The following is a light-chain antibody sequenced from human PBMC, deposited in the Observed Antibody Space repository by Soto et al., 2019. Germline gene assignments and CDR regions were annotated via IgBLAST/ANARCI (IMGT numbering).Light chain of an antibody. Sequence: LNQPGSVSGARGRSITISCTGTSSDVGGYNYVSWYQHHPGKAPKLMIFDVSNRPSGVSNRFSGSKSGNTASLTISGLQPEDEADYYCSSYTTSNTRQIVFGTGTKVTVL. CDR2: DVS. J-gene: IGLJ1*01. CDR1: SSDVGGYNY. V-gene: IGLV2-14*03. CDR3: SSYTTSNTRQIV.